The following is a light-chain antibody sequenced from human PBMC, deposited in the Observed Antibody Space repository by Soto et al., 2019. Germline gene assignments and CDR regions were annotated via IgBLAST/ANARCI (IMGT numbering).Light chain of an antibody. CDR1: QSVSSSY. Sequence: EIVLTQSPGTLSLSPGERATLSCRASQSVSSSYLVWYQQKPGQAPRLLIYGASSRATGIPDRFSGSGSGTDFTLTISRLAPEDFAVYYCQQYGSSPFTFGPGTKVDIK. V-gene: IGKV3-20*01. CDR2: GAS. CDR3: QQYGSSPFT. J-gene: IGKJ3*01.